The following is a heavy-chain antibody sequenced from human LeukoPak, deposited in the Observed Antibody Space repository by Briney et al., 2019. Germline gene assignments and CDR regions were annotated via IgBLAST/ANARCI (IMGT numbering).Heavy chain of an antibody. V-gene: IGHV3-20*04. Sequence: GGSPRLSRAASGFTFDDYGMSWVPDAPGKGRECGTGIKWKGGNTGYADSVKGRFTISRDNAKNSLYLQMNSLRAEDTALYYCERDPLVPYDSSGYSDYWGPGTLVTVSS. CDR3: ERDPLVPYDSSGYSDY. CDR1: GFTFDDYG. CDR2: IKWKGGNT. J-gene: IGHJ4*02. D-gene: IGHD3-22*01.